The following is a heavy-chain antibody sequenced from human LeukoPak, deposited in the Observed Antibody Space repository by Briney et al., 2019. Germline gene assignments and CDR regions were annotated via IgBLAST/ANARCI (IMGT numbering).Heavy chain of an antibody. V-gene: IGHV3-30*04. Sequence: PGGSLRLSCAASGFTFSSYAMHWVRQAPGKGLEWVAVISYDGSNKYYADSVKGRFTISRDNSKNTLYLQMNSLRAEDTAVYYCARARGLVRGVSYYFDYWGQGTLVAVSS. CDR1: GFTFSSYA. CDR3: ARARGLVRGVSYYFDY. CDR2: ISYDGSNK. D-gene: IGHD3-10*01. J-gene: IGHJ4*02.